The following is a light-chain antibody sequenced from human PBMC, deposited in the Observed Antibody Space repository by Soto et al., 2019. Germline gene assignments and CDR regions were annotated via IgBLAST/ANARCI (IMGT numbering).Light chain of an antibody. CDR1: SSDVGAYNY. V-gene: IGLV2-14*01. Sequence: QSVLTQPASVSGSPGQSITLSCTGTSSDVGAYNYVSWYQQHPGKAPKLMIYEVTNRPSGVSTRFSGSKSGNTVSLTISGLQAEDEAAYYCSSYTSSNSWVFGGGTKLTVL. CDR3: SSYTSSNSWV. J-gene: IGLJ3*02. CDR2: EVT.